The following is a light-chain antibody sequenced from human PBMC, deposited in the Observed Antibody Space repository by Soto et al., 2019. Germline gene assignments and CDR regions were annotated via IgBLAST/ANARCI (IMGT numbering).Light chain of an antibody. CDR1: SGDIGAYNY. Sequence: QSVLAQPPSASGAPGQSVTISCTGTSGDIGAYNYVSWYQQHPGKAPKLLIYEVNKRPSGVPDRFSGSKSGNTASLTVSWAQAEDEADYYCSSYVGSSTLVFGGGTKVTVL. CDR3: SSYVGSSTLV. J-gene: IGLJ2*01. V-gene: IGLV2-8*01. CDR2: EVN.